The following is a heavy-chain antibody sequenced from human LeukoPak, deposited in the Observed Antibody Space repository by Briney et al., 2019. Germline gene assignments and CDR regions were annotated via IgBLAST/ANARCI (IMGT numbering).Heavy chain of an antibody. Sequence: SETLSLTCTVSGGSISSSSYYWGWIRQPPGKGLEWIGSIYYSGSTYHNPSLKSRVTISVDTSKNQFSLKLSSVTAADTAVYYCARGPDYYYGSGSYYTPQYYFDYWGQGTLVTVSS. D-gene: IGHD3-10*01. CDR1: GGSISSSSYY. CDR2: IYYSGST. J-gene: IGHJ4*02. CDR3: ARGPDYYYGSGSYYTPQYYFDY. V-gene: IGHV4-39*07.